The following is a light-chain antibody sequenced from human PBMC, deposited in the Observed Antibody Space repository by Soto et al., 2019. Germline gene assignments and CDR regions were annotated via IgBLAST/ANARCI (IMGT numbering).Light chain of an antibody. CDR1: SSDVGGYNY. J-gene: IGLJ2*01. V-gene: IGLV2-14*01. CDR3: QSYDSSLSGSVV. Sequence: QSALTQPASVSGSPGQSITISCTGTSSDVGGYNYVSWYQQHPGKAPKLMIYEVSNRPSGVPDRFSASRSGTSASLAITGLQAGDEADYFCQSYDSSLSGSVVFGGGTKVTVL. CDR2: EVS.